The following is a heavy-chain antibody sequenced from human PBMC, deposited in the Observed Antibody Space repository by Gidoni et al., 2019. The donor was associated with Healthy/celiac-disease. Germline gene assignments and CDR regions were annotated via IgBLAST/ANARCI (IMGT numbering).Heavy chain of an antibody. CDR1: GCNVSSYA. Sequence: EVQRLESGGGLVQHGGSLRLSWAASGCNVSSYAMSWVRQAPGKGLEWFSAISGSGGSTYYADSVKGRFTISRDNSKNTLDLQMNSLRAEDTAVYYCAKDLPIAAAGDWYFDLWGRGTLVTVSS. CDR3: AKDLPIAAAGDWYFDL. CDR2: ISGSGGST. J-gene: IGHJ2*01. V-gene: IGHV3-23*01. D-gene: IGHD6-13*01.